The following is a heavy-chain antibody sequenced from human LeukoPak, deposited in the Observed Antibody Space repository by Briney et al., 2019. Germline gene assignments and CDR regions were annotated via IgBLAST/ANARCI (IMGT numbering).Heavy chain of an antibody. V-gene: IGHV3-21*01. D-gene: IGHD3-10*01. CDR3: ALTYYYGSGSFDY. J-gene: IGHJ4*02. Sequence: GGSLRLSCAASGFTFSSYSMNWVRQAPRKGLEWVSSISSSSSCIYYADSVKGRFTISRDNAKNSLYLQMNSLRAEDTAVYYCALTYYYGSGSFDYWGQGTLVTVSS. CDR1: GFTFSSYS. CDR2: ISSSSSCI.